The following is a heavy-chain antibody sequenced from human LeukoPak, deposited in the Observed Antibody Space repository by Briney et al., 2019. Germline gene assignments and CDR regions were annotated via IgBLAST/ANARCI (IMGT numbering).Heavy chain of an antibody. J-gene: IGHJ3*02. D-gene: IGHD4-17*01. CDR3: ARGYGDYLDAFDI. CDR1: GGSITSSSYY. CDR2: IYYSGST. Sequence: SETLSLTCTVSGGSITSSSYYWGWIRQPPEKGLEWIGSIYYSGSTYYNPSLKSRVTLSLGTSKNQFSLNLSSVTAADTAVYYCARGYGDYLDAFDIWGQGTMVTVSS. V-gene: IGHV4-39*07.